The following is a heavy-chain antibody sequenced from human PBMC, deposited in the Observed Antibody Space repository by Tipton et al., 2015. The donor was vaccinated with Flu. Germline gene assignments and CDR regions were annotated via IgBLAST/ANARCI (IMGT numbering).Heavy chain of an antibody. CDR1: GGSISTYF. V-gene: IGHV4-59*01. CDR3: ARGDFWSASPSL. Sequence: PGLVKPSVTLSLTCSVSGGSISTYFWSWIRQPPGKGLEWIGYISYTGNTYYSPSLKSRVSISVDTSKNQLSLNLNSATAADTAVYYCARGDFWSASPSLWGQGTLVTVSS. D-gene: IGHD3-3*01. J-gene: IGHJ4*02. CDR2: ISYTGNT.